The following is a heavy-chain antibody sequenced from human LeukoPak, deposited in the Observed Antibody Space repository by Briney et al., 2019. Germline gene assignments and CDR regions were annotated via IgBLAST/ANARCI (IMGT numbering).Heavy chain of an antibody. D-gene: IGHD4-17*01. V-gene: IGHV4-59*11. CDR3: TRERSTVTFDY. CDR2: VYYNGLT. CDR1: GASISPHY. J-gene: IGHJ4*02. Sequence: SETLSLTCTVSGASISPHYWTWIRQAPGRGLEWIGYVYYNGLTSYNASLRSRLILSVDTARNQVSLKSTSVTAADTAVYYCTRERSTVTFDYWGQGTLVTVSS.